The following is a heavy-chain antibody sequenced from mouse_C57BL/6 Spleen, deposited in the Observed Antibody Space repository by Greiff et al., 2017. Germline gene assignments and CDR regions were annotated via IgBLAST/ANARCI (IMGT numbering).Heavy chain of an antibody. D-gene: IGHD2-4*01. CDR2: IDPEDGET. V-gene: IGHV14-2*01. J-gene: IGHJ4*01. Sequence: EVQLQQSGAELVKPGASVKLSCTASGFNFKDYYMHWVKQRTEQGLEWIGMIDPEDGETKYAPKFKGKATITADTSSNTAYLQRSSLTSEDTAVYCCATYEYDLYALDYWGQGTSVTVSS. CDR3: ATYEYDLYALDY. CDR1: GFNFKDYY.